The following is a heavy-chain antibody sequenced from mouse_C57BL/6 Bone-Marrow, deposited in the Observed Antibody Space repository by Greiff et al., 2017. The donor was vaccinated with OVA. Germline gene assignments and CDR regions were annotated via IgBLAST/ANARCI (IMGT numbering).Heavy chain of an antibody. D-gene: IGHD2-4*01. J-gene: IGHJ1*03. Sequence: QVQLQQPGTELVKPGASVKLSCKASGYTFTSYWMHWVKQRPGQGLEWIGNINPSNGGTNYNEKFKSKATLTVDKSSSTAYMQLSSLTSEDSAVDYCARGGYYDYDEGWYFDVWGTGTTVTVSS. V-gene: IGHV1-53*01. CDR3: ARGGYYDYDEGWYFDV. CDR2: INPSNGGT. CDR1: GYTFTSYW.